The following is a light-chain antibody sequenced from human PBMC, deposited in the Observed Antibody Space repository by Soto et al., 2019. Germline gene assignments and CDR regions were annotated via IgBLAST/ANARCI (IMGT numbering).Light chain of an antibody. J-gene: IGKJ2*03. Sequence: DVQMTQPPSSLSASVGDRVTMTCRASQDMSIYINWNQQQSAKAPKLLIYTASSLQSGVPSRFSGSGSGTEFTITTSSLQAEDFATYYSKQSYSAPYRCVQGSRLDI. V-gene: IGKV1-39*01. CDR3: KQSYSAPYR. CDR2: TAS. CDR1: QDMSIY.